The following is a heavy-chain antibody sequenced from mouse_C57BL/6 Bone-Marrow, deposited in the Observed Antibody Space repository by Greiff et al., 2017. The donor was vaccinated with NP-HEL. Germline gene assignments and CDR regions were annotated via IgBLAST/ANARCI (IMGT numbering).Heavy chain of an antibody. CDR1: GYTFTSYW. V-gene: IGHV1-69*01. Sequence: QVPLHHPFSYLLMPGASVKLSCKASGYTFTSYWMHWVKQRPGQGLEWIGEIDPSDSYTNYNQKFKGKSTLTVDKSSSTAYMQLSSLTSEDSAVYYCARVVAHYYAMDYWGQGTSVTVSS. D-gene: IGHD1-1*01. J-gene: IGHJ4*01. CDR2: IDPSDSYT. CDR3: ARVVAHYYAMDY.